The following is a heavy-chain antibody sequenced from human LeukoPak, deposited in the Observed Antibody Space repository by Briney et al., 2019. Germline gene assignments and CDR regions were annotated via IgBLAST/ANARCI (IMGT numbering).Heavy chain of an antibody. CDR2: ISYDGSNK. J-gene: IGHJ6*02. Sequence: GGSLRLSCAASGFTFSSYAMLWVRQAPGKGLEWVAVISYDGSNKYYADSVKGRFTISRDNSKNTLYLQMNSLRAEDTAVYYCARQDYSTHYYYYGMDVWGQGTTVTVSS. CDR1: GFTFSSYA. D-gene: IGHD4-11*01. CDR3: ARQDYSTHYYYYGMDV. V-gene: IGHV3-30-3*01.